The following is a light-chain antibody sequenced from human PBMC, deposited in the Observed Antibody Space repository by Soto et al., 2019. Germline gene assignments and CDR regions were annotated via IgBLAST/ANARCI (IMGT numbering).Light chain of an antibody. CDR2: WAS. V-gene: IGKV4-1*01. J-gene: IGKJ2*01. CDR1: QSVLYSANNKNS. Sequence: DIVMTQSPDSLAVALGERATINCKSSQSVLYSANNKNSLVWYRQKPGQPPELLIYWASTRESGVPDRFSGSGSGTDFTLTISSLQAADVAVYYCQQHYATPPTFGQGTKLEIK. CDR3: QQHYATPPT.